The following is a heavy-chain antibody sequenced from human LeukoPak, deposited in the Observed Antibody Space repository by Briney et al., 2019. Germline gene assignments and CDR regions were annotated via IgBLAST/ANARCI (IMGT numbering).Heavy chain of an antibody. Sequence: GGSLRLSCAASGFTVSSNYMSWVRQPAGKGLEWVSVLYSGGATFYADSVKGRFTISRDTSKNTLYLQMNDLRADDTAVYYCTKLKGWYGEGFFDYWGQGTLFTVSS. V-gene: IGHV3-53*01. CDR3: TKLKGWYGEGFFDY. D-gene: IGHD6-19*01. CDR2: LYSGGAT. J-gene: IGHJ4*02. CDR1: GFTVSSNY.